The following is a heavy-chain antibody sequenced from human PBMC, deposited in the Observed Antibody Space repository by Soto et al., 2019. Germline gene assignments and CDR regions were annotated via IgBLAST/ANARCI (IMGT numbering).Heavy chain of an antibody. CDR3: AAAYYDSSAGFDY. Sequence: QMQLVQSGPEVKKPGTSVKVSCKASGFTFTSSAVQWVRQARGQRLEWIGWIVVSSGNTNYAQKFQERVTITRDMSTSTAYMELSSLRSEDTAVYYCAAAYYDSSAGFDYWGQGTLVTVSS. D-gene: IGHD3-22*01. CDR1: GFTFTSSA. V-gene: IGHV1-58*01. J-gene: IGHJ4*02. CDR2: IVVSSGNT.